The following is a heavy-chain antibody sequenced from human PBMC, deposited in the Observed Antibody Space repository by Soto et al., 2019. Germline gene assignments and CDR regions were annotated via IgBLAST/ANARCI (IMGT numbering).Heavy chain of an antibody. J-gene: IGHJ5*02. D-gene: IGHD2-15*01. CDR2: FSKDGDWT. CDR1: GFTLDVYA. V-gene: IGHV3-43D*04. CDR3: TKAQYCSGGSCFLIES. Sequence: EVQLVKSGGVVVHPGGSLRLSCAASGFTLDVYAWPWVGQFRGKGLGWVSIFSKDGDWTHYADSVKGRFTISRDNNKNSLFLQMNGLRPEDTALYYCTKAQYCSGGSCFLIESWGQGTLVTVSS.